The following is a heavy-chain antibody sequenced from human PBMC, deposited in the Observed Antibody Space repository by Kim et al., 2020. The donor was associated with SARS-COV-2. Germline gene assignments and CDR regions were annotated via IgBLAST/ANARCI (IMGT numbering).Heavy chain of an antibody. CDR2: ISSSGSTI. CDR3: ARDRSEGRGMDV. J-gene: IGHJ6*02. V-gene: IGHV3-48*03. D-gene: IGHD3-10*01. Sequence: GGSLRLSCAASGFTFSSYEMNWVRQAPGKGLEWVSYISSSGSTIYYADSVKGRFTISRDNAKNSLYLQMNSLRAEDTAVYYCARDRSEGRGMDVWGQGTTVTVSS. CDR1: GFTFSSYE.